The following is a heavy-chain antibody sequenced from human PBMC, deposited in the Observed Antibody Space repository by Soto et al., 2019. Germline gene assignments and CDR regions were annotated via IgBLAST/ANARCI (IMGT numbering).Heavy chain of an antibody. D-gene: IGHD3-3*01. CDR1: GYPVTAYY. CDR2: INPRNGGT. V-gene: IGHV1-2*02. CDR3: ARKGGSGYYDDY. J-gene: IGHJ4*02. Sequence: ASVKVSCKVPGYPVTAYYVHWVRQAPGQGLEWLGWINPRNGGTTYAQEFQGRVTMTSDTSSNTVYLELSRVGSDDTAMYYCARKGGSGYYDDYWGKGTLVTVSS.